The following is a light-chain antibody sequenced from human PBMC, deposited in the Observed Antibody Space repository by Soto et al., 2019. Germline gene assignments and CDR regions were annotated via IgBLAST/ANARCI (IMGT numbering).Light chain of an antibody. CDR2: AAS. J-gene: IGKJ3*01. CDR3: QQSTSTPHT. CDR1: QNIAIS. V-gene: IGKV1-39*01. Sequence: DIQMTQSPSSLSASVGDRVTITCRASQNIAISLNWYQQKPGKAPKLLIYAASSLQRGVPSRFSGSGSGTDFTRSISTLQPEDFATYFCQQSTSTPHTFGPGTKVDVK.